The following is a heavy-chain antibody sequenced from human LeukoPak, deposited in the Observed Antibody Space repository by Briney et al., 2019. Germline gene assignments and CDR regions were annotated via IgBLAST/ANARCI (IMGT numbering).Heavy chain of an antibody. CDR3: ARADYSSTWSHDYYYMDV. Sequence: NPSETLSLTCTVTGGSISSSSYYWGWIRQPPGKGLEWIGHIYYSGSTYYNPSLKSRVTISVDTSKNQFSLKLSSVTAADTAVYYCARADYSSTWSHDYYYMDVWGKGTTVTVSS. J-gene: IGHJ6*03. CDR2: IYYSGST. V-gene: IGHV4-39*07. D-gene: IGHD6-13*01. CDR1: GGSISSSSYY.